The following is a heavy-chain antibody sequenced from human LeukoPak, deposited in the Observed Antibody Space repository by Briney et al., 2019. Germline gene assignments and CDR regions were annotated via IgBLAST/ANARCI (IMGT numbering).Heavy chain of an antibody. CDR1: GGSISSYY. CDR2: IYTSGST. V-gene: IGHV4-4*09. J-gene: IGHJ4*02. Sequence: SETLSLTCTVSGGSISSYYWSWIRRPPGKGLEWIGYIYTSGSTNYNPSLKSRVTISVDTSKNKFSLKLSSVTVADTAVYYCARGARGYSYGWGQGTLVTVSS. D-gene: IGHD5-18*01. CDR3: ARGARGYSYG.